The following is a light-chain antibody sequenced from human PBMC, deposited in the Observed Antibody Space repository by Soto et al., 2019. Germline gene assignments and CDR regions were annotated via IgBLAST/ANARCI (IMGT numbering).Light chain of an antibody. V-gene: IGLV1-44*01. Sequence: QSALTPPPSASGTPGQRVTISCSGSSSNIGTNTVNWYQQFPRSAPKLLMYSSNQRPSGVPDRFSGSKSGTSASLAISGLQSEDEADYYCAAWNGSLNVVLFGGGTKLTVL. CDR2: SSN. J-gene: IGLJ3*02. CDR3: AAWNGSLNVVL. CDR1: SSNIGTNT.